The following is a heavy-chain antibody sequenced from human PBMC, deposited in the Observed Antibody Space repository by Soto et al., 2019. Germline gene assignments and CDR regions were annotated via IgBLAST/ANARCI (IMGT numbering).Heavy chain of an antibody. V-gene: IGHV4-34*01. CDR2: ITHRGST. CDR1: GGSFSGYY. Sequence: QVQLQQWGAGLLKSSETLSLTCAVFGGSFSGYYWSWIRQPPGKGLERIGEITHRGSTNYNTSLKSRVTLSVDTSKHQFSLQLSSVTAADTAVYYCATTNGNHHGFDPWGQGALVTVSS. J-gene: IGHJ5*02. D-gene: IGHD1-1*01. CDR3: ATTNGNHHGFDP.